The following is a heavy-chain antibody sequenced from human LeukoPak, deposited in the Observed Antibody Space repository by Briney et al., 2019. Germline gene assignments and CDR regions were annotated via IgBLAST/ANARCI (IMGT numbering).Heavy chain of an antibody. V-gene: IGHV3-7*01. CDR1: GFTFSSHW. CDR2: MKQDGSEK. Sequence: PGGSLRLSCAASGFTFSSHWMSWVRQAPGKGLEWVANMKQDGSEKHYVDSVKGRFTISRDNAKNSLYLQTNSLRAEDTAVYYCARDQWWSDYWGQGTLVTVSS. CDR3: ARDQWWSDY. J-gene: IGHJ4*02. D-gene: IGHD2-15*01.